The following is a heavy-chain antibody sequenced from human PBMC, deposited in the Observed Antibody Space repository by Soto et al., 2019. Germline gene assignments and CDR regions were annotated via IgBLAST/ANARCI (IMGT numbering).Heavy chain of an antibody. V-gene: IGHV1-69*08. Sequence: QVQLVQSGAEVKKPGSSVKVSCKASGGTFSSYTISWVRQAPGQGLEWMGRIIPILGIANYAQKFQGRVTTTADKTTSTAYMELSSLRSEDTAVYYFAGEEYYDGSGAFFDSWGQGTLVTVSS. CDR1: GGTFSSYT. CDR3: AGEEYYDGSGAFFDS. CDR2: IIPILGIA. D-gene: IGHD3-10*01. J-gene: IGHJ4*02.